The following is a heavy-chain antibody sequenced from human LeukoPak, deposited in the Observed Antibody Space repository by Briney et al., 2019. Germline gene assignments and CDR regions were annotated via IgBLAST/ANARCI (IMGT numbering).Heavy chain of an antibody. D-gene: IGHD6-19*01. Sequence: GGSLRLSCAASGFTISSYAMHWVRQAPGKGLEWVAVISYDGSNKYYADSVKGRFTISRDNSKNTLYLQMNSLRAEDTAVYYCAQTGYSSGWPFDYWGQGTLVTVSS. J-gene: IGHJ4*02. CDR1: GFTISSYA. CDR3: AQTGYSSGWPFDY. CDR2: ISYDGSNK. V-gene: IGHV3-30*04.